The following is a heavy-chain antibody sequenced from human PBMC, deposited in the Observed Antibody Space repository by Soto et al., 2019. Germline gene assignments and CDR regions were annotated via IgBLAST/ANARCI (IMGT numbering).Heavy chain of an antibody. CDR2: INAYNGNT. CDR1: GYAFTSYG. D-gene: IGHD2-8*01. V-gene: IGHV1-18*01. Sequence: ASVKVSCKASGYAFTSYGISWVRQAPGQGLEWMGWINAYNGNTSYADSVRGRFTISRDNTKNTLYLQMNSLRVEDTAVYYCGSNVPLEYWGQGTLVTVSS. CDR3: GSNVPLEY. J-gene: IGHJ4*02.